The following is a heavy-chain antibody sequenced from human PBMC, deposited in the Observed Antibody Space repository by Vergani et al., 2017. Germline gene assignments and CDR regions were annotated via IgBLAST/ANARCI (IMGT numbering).Heavy chain of an antibody. V-gene: IGHV3-21*01. D-gene: IGHD5-12*01. Sequence: EVQLVESGGGLVKPGGSLRLSCAASGFTFSSYSMNWVRQAPGKGLEWVSSISSSSSYIYYADSVKGRFTISRDNAKNSLYLQMNSLRAEDTAVYYCARYAPGSGYDRHNYYFDYWGQGTLVTVSS. CDR3: ARYAPGSGYDRHNYYFDY. CDR2: ISSSSSYI. CDR1: GFTFSSYS. J-gene: IGHJ4*02.